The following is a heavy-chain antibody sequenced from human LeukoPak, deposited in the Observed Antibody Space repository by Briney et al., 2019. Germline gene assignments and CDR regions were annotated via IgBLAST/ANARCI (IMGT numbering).Heavy chain of an antibody. CDR2: ITGSGGTT. CDR3: AKGGGSGWYRYYFDY. Sequence: PGGSLRLSCAASGFAFSNYGMNWVRQAPGKGLEWVSGITGSGGTTYYADSVKGRFTISRDNSKNTLYLQMNSLRAEDTAVYYCAKGGGSGWYRYYFDYWGQGTLVTVSS. J-gene: IGHJ4*02. V-gene: IGHV3-23*01. D-gene: IGHD6-19*01. CDR1: GFAFSNYG.